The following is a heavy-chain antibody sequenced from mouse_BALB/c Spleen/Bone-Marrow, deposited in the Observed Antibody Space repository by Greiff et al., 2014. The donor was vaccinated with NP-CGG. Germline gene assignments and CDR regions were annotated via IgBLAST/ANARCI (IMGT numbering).Heavy chain of an antibody. Sequence: EVKLMESGGGLVQPGGSRKLSCAASGFTFSSFGMHWVRQAPEKGLEWVAYISSGSSTIYYADTMKGRFTTSRDNPKNTLFLQMTSLRSEDTAMYYCTRSGTLGAMDYWGQGTSVTVSS. D-gene: IGHD3-3*01. CDR3: TRSGTLGAMDY. V-gene: IGHV5-17*02. CDR1: GFTFSSFG. CDR2: ISSGSSTI. J-gene: IGHJ4*01.